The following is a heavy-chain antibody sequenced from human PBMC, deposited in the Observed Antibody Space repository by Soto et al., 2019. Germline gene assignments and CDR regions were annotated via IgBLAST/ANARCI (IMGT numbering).Heavy chain of an antibody. CDR3: ARLPYSAYNRHFDY. CDR1: GFIFSHYY. Sequence: GGSLRLSCAASGFIFSHYYMGWIRQAPGKGLEWVSYINPTSGHINYADSVKGRFTISRDNARNSLYLQMNSLTADNTAMYYCARLPYSAYNRHFDYWGQGTLVTVSS. D-gene: IGHD4-4*01. CDR2: INPTSGHI. J-gene: IGHJ4*02. V-gene: IGHV3-11*06.